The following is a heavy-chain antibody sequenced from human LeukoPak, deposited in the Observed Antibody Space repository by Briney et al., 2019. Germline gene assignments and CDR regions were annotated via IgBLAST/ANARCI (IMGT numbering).Heavy chain of an antibody. Sequence: GGSLRLSCAASGFTVSSNYMAWVRQAPGKGLKWVSVIFSSGSTYYADSVKGRFTISRDSSKNTLYLQMNSLRVEDTAVYYCARDTVGTAGVEYWGQGTLVTVSS. V-gene: IGHV3-53*01. J-gene: IGHJ4*02. CDR1: GFTVSSNY. CDR2: IFSSGST. CDR3: ARDTVGTAGVEY. D-gene: IGHD4-23*01.